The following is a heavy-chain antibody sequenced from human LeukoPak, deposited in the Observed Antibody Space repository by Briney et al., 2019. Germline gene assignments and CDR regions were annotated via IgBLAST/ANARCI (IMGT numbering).Heavy chain of an antibody. D-gene: IGHD6-19*01. J-gene: IGHJ5*02. Sequence: PSETLSLTCTVSGGSISSSSYYWGWIRQPPGKGLEWIGSIYYSGSTYYNPSLKSRVTISVDTSKNQFSLKLSSVTAADTAVYYCARADSSGWYGNWFDPWGQGTLVTVSS. CDR2: IYYSGST. V-gene: IGHV4-39*07. CDR3: ARADSSGWYGNWFDP. CDR1: GGSISSSSYY.